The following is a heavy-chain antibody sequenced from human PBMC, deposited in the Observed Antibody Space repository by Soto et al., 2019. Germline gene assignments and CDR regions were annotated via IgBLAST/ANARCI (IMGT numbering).Heavy chain of an antibody. CDR1: GGTFSSYA. CDR3: ARGGNDFHH. J-gene: IGHJ1*01. D-gene: IGHD3-16*01. Sequence: QVQLVQSGAEVKKPGSSVKVSCKASGGTFSSYAISWVRQAPGQGLECMGGIIPVFGTANYAQKFQGRVTINADESTSTVYMEMSSLRSEDTAVYYCARGGNDFHHWGQGTLVTVSS. CDR2: IIPVFGTA. V-gene: IGHV1-69*01.